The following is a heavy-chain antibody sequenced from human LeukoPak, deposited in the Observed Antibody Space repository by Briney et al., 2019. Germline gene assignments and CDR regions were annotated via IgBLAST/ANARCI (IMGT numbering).Heavy chain of an antibody. CDR3: ARGGRVYCSSTSCSYYFDY. Sequence: KPSETLSLTCTVSGGSISNYYWSWIRQPPGKGLEWIGEINHSGSTNYNPSLKSRVTISVDTSKNQFSLKLSSVTAADTAVYYCARGGRVYCSSTSCSYYFDYWGQGTLVTVSS. D-gene: IGHD2-2*01. CDR1: GGSISNYY. CDR2: INHSGST. J-gene: IGHJ4*02. V-gene: IGHV4-34*01.